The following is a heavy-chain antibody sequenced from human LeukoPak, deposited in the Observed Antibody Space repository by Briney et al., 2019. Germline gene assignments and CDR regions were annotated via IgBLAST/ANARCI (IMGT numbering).Heavy chain of an antibody. V-gene: IGHV4-39*01. CDR3: ARQHHYYDSSGYTGGMDV. Sequence: SETLSLTCTVSGGSISSSSYYWGWIRQPPGKGLEWIGSIYYSGSTYYNPSLKSRVTISVDTSKNQFSLKLSSVTAADTAVYYCARQHHYYDSSGYTGGMDVWGQGTTVTVSS. J-gene: IGHJ6*02. D-gene: IGHD3-22*01. CDR1: GGSISSSSYY. CDR2: IYYSGST.